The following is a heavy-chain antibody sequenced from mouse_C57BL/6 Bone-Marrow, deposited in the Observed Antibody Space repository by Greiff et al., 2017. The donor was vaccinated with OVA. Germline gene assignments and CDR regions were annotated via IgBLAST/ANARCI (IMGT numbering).Heavy chain of an antibody. Sequence: VQLVESGPGLVQPSQSLSITCTVSGFSLTSYGVHWVRQSPGKGLEWLGVIWSGGSTAYNAAFISRLSISKDNSKSQVFFKMNSLQADDTAIYYCASNCGGVNYAMDYWGRGTSVTVSS. CDR3: ASNCGGVNYAMDY. CDR2: IWSGGST. CDR1: GFSLTSYG. D-gene: IGHD2-13*01. V-gene: IGHV2-2*01. J-gene: IGHJ4*01.